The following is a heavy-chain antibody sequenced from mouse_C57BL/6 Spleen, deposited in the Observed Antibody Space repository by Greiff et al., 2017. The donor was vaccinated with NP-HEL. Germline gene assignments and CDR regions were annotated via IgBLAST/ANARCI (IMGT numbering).Heavy chain of an antibody. Sequence: QVQLQQSGAELARPGASVKLSCKASGYTFTSYGISWVKQRTGQGLEWIGEIYPRSGNTYYNEKFKGKATLTADKSSSTAYMELRSLTSEDSAFYFCARGIITTVVATDWGQGTTLTVSS. CDR2: IYPRSGNT. CDR1: GYTFTSYG. CDR3: ARGIITTVVATD. V-gene: IGHV1-81*01. D-gene: IGHD1-1*01. J-gene: IGHJ2*01.